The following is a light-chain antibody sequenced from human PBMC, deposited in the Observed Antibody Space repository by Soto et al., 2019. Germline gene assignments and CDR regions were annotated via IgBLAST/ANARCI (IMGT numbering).Light chain of an antibody. V-gene: IGKV1-27*01. CDR1: QGISNY. Sequence: DIQMTQSPSSLSASVGDRVTITCRASQGISNYLAWYQQRPGKVPKVLIFAASILQSGVPSRFSGSGSGKDFTLTISSLQPEDVATYYCQRYNSAPPTFGQGTKVEI. CDR3: QRYNSAPPT. CDR2: AAS. J-gene: IGKJ1*01.